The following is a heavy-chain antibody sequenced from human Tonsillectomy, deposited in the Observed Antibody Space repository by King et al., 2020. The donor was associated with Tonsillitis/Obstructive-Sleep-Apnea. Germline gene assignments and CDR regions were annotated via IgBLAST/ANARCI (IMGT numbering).Heavy chain of an antibody. Sequence: VQLVESGAEVKKPGASVKVSCKASGYTFTRNYVHWVRQAPGQGLEWMGIINPSDGITTYAQKFQGRVTMTTDTSTSTVNMELSSLRADDTAVYYCVRDDKDGRHLDYWGQGSLVSVS. CDR3: VRDDKDGRHLDY. CDR1: GYTFTRNY. D-gene: IGHD2-15*01. J-gene: IGHJ4*02. V-gene: IGHV1-46*01. CDR2: INPSDGIT.